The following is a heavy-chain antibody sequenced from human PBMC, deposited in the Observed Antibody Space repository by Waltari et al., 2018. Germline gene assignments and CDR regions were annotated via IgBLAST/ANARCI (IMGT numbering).Heavy chain of an antibody. D-gene: IGHD3-9*01. J-gene: IGHJ4*02. CDR1: GGTFSSYP. V-gene: IGHV1-69*04. Sequence: QVQLVQSGAEVKKPESSVKVSCKASGGTFSSYPISWVRQAPGQGLEWMGRIIPILGIANYAQKFQGRVTITADKSTSTAYMELSSLRSEDTAVYYCAREPYEILTGYSVYWGQGTLVTVSS. CDR3: AREPYEILTGYSVY. CDR2: IIPILGIA.